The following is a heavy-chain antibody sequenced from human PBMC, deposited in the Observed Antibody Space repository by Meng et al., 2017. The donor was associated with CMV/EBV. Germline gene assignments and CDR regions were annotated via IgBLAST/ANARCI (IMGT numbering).Heavy chain of an antibody. D-gene: IGHD6-13*01. CDR3: ARDLTIHQQLGDGWFDP. CDR1: GGTFSSYA. J-gene: IGHJ5*02. Sequence: SVKVSCKASGGTFSSYAISWVRQAPGQGLEWMGGIIPIFGTANYAQKFQGRVTITTDESTSTAYMELSSLRSEDTAVYYCARDLTIHQQLGDGWFDPWGQGTLVTVSS. CDR2: IIPIFGTA. V-gene: IGHV1-69*05.